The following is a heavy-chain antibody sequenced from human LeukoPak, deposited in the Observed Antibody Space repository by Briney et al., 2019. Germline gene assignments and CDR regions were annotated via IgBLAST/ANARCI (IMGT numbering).Heavy chain of an antibody. J-gene: IGHJ6*02. D-gene: IGHD3-3*01. CDR1: GGSFSGYY. Sequence: SETLSLTCAVYGGSFSGYYWNWIRQPPGKGLEWIGEINHSGSTNYNPSLKSRVTISVDTSKNQFSLKLSSVTAADTAVYYCARREYDFWSGYYYYYYGMDVWGQGTTVTVSS. CDR3: ARREYDFWSGYYYYYYGMDV. CDR2: INHSGST. V-gene: IGHV4-34*01.